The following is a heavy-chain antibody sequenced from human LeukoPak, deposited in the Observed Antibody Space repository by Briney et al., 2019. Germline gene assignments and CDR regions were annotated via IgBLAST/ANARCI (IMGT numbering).Heavy chain of an antibody. Sequence: GGSLRLSCAASGFTFSSYWMNWARQAPGKGLEWVGRIKSKPDGGTTDYAAPVKGRFTISRDDSKNTVFLQMNSLKTEDTAVYYCATGGINLDFWGQGTLVTVSS. D-gene: IGHD5-24*01. V-gene: IGHV3-15*07. CDR1: GFTFSSYW. CDR2: IKSKPDGGTT. CDR3: ATGGINLDF. J-gene: IGHJ4*02.